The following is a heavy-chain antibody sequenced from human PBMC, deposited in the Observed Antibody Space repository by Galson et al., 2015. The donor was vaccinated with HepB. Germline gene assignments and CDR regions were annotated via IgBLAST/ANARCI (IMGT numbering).Heavy chain of an antibody. CDR3: GKDGISGGYPPGQFDP. J-gene: IGHJ5*02. Sequence: SLRLSCAASGFTFGTYAISWLRQAPGKGLEWVSSISGNAGDTWYADSVKGRFTISRDNSKNTLYLQMNSLRAEDTAVYYCGKDGISGGYPPGQFDPWGQGTLVTVSS. V-gene: IGHV3-23*01. CDR2: ISGNAGDT. D-gene: IGHD1-26*01. CDR1: GFTFGTYA.